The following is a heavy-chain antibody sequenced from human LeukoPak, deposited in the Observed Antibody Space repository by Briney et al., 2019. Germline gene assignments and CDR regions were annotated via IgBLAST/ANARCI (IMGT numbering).Heavy chain of an antibody. V-gene: IGHV4-30-2*05. Sequence: SETLSLTCAVSGGSISSGGYSWSWIRQPPGKGLEWIGYIYYSGSTYYNPSLKSRVTISVDTSKNQFSLKLSSVTAADTAVYYCAGVVHGYFDYWGQGTLVTVSS. CDR1: GGSISSGGYS. CDR3: AGVVHGYFDY. J-gene: IGHJ4*02. CDR2: IYYSGST.